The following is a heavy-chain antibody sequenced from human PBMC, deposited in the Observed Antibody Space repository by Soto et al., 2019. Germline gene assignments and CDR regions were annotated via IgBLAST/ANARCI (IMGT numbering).Heavy chain of an antibody. D-gene: IGHD3-10*01. CDR2: LKSDNGGT. Sequence: QVQLVQSGAQVKPPGASVKVSCKASGYTFTGHYMHWVRQVSGKRLEHLGWLKSDNGGTYYAPKFQGRVTFTRDTSTSTAYMELSGLQSDDTADYFCARDLCPLGSGSACPLYGLDIWGQGTTVVVS. J-gene: IGHJ6*02. V-gene: IGHV1-2*02. CDR1: GYTFTGHY. CDR3: ARDLCPLGSGSACPLYGLDI.